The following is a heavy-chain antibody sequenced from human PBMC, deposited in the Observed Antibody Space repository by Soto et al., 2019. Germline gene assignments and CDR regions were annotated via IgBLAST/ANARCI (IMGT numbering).Heavy chain of an antibody. CDR2: IYHSGST. V-gene: IGHV4-4*02. Sequence: SETLSLTCAVSGGSISSSNWWSWVRQPPGKGLEWIGEIYHSGSTNYNPSLKSRVTISVDKSKNQFSLKLSSVTAADTAVDDCARDGAAMAIYGRDVWGQGTTVPVS. CDR3: ARDGAAMAIYGRDV. D-gene: IGHD5-18*01. J-gene: IGHJ6*02. CDR1: GGSISSSNW.